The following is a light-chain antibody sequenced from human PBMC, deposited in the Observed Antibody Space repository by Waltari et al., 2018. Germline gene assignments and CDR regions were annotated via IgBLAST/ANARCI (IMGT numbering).Light chain of an antibody. CDR2: DVK. CDR3: RLYTSSSTVV. Sequence: QTALTQHPSLSVSPGGSVTLTCTLTSGAVASSTYASWYQQHPGKPPKLMIYDVKRRSSGVPDRFSGSMSGNKASLTISGLQAEDESDYYCRLYTSSSTVVFGGGTKLTVL. CDR1: SGAVASSTY. V-gene: IGLV2-14*01. J-gene: IGLJ2*01.